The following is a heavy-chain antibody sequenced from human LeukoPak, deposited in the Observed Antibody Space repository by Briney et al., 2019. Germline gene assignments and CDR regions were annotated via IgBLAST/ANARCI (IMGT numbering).Heavy chain of an antibody. J-gene: IGHJ4*02. V-gene: IGHV3-23*01. CDR2: ISGRGGST. CDR3: AKDVTVVTPRDLFDY. CDR1: GFTFSTYA. Sequence: GGSLRLSCVASGFTFSTYAMTWVRQAPGKGLEWVSAISGRGGSTYHADSVKGRFTISRDNSKNTVYLQMNSLRAEDTAVYYCAKDVTVVTPRDLFDYWGQGTLVTVSS. D-gene: IGHD4-23*01.